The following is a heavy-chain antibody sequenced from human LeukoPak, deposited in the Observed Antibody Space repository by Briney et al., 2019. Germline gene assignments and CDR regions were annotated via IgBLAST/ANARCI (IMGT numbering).Heavy chain of an antibody. CDR2: IKQDGSEK. Sequence: TGGSLRLSFVASGFTFNSNWMSWVRQAPGKGLEWVANIKQDGSEKYYVDSVKGRFTISRDNTKNSLSLQMNSLRAEDTAVYYCARDQYYARSFYSWGQGTLVTVSS. D-gene: IGHD3-22*01. V-gene: IGHV3-7*01. CDR3: ARDQYYARSFYS. J-gene: IGHJ4*02. CDR1: GFTFNSNW.